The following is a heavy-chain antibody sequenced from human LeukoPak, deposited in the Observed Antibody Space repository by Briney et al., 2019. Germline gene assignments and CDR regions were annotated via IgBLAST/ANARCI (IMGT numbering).Heavy chain of an antibody. CDR3: AKREPSGYSSY. CDR2: ISGSASRT. V-gene: IGHV3-23*01. J-gene: IGHJ4*02. D-gene: IGHD6-13*01. CDR1: GFSFSSSA. Sequence: GGSLRLSCAASGFSFSSSAMTWVRQAPGKGREWVSGISGSASRTDYADSVKGRFTISRDSSKNTLYLQMNSLRAEDTAFYYCAKREPSGYSSYWGQGTLVTVSS.